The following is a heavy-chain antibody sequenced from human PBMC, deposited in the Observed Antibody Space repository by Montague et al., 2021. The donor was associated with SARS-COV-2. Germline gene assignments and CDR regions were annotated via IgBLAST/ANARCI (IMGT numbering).Heavy chain of an antibody. V-gene: IGHV3-7*01. J-gene: IGHJ4*02. CDR1: GFSFSSSW. D-gene: IGHD6-13*01. CDR3: ARVPVSSWYFEY. Sequence: SLRLSCAASGFSFSSSWMSWVRQAPGKGLEWVSYIKPDGSLKYYVDSVKGRFTISRDNAKHSLYLQMSSLRAEDTAVYYCARVPVSSWYFEYWGQGTLVTVSS. CDR2: IKPDGSLK.